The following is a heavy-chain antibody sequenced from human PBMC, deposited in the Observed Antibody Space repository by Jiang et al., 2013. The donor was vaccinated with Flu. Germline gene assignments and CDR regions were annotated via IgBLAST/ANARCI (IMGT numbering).Heavy chain of an antibody. V-gene: IGHV1-2*02. D-gene: IGHD2-21*01. CDR3: ARLFQYLDAFDI. CDR2: INPNSGGT. J-gene: IGHJ3*02. Sequence: GQGLEWMGWINPNSGGTNYAQKFQGRVTMTRDTSISTAYMELSRLRSDDTAVYYCARLFQYLDAFDIWGQGTMVTVSS.